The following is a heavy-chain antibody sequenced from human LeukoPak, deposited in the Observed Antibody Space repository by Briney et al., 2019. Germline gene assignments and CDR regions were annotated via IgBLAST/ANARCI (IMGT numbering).Heavy chain of an antibody. J-gene: IGHJ5*02. CDR3: AREDYGDSRFDP. D-gene: IGHD4-17*01. Sequence: SETLSLTCTVSGGSISNGGYYWSWIRQPAGKGLEWIGRVYTSGITNYNPSLNSRVSMSVDTSKNLFSLQLSSVTAADTAVYYCAREDYGDSRFDPWGQGILVAVSS. V-gene: IGHV4-61*02. CDR1: GGSISNGGYY. CDR2: VYTSGIT.